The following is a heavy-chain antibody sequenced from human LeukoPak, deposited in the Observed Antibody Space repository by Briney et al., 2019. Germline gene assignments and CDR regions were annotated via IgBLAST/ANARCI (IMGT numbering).Heavy chain of an antibody. CDR3: ATLSQTLPLDY. J-gene: IGHJ4*02. V-gene: IGHV3-74*01. Sequence: GGSLRLSCAASGFTFTTYWIHWVRQSPGRRLVRVSVISTDGSDTRYTDSVKGRFTMSRDNAKNTVYLQMNSLRVEDTAVYYCATLSQTLPLDYWGQGVQVTVSS. CDR2: ISTDGSDT. CDR1: GFTFTTYW. D-gene: IGHD3-16*01.